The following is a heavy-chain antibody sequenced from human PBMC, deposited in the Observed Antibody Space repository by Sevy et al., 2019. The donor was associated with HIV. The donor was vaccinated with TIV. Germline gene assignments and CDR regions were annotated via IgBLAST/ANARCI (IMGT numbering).Heavy chain of an antibody. D-gene: IGHD3-10*01. J-gene: IGHJ6*02. CDR3: AGLYYYGSGSSSDV. CDR2: IRQDGSEK. CDR1: GFTFSSYW. V-gene: IGHV3-7*01. Sequence: GGSLRLSCAASGFTFSSYWMSWVRQAPGKGLEWVANIRQDGSEKYYVDSVKGRFTISRDNAKNSLYLQMNSLRAEDTAVYYCAGLYYYGSGSSSDVWGQGTTVTVSS.